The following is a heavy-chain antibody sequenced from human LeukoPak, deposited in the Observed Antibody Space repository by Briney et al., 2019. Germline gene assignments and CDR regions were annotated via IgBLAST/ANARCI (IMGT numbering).Heavy chain of an antibody. CDR2: IYHSGST. Sequence: TSSETLSLTCAVSGGSIRSGGYSWSWIRQPPGKALEWIGSIYHSGSTYLHPSLRCRVTISVYRSNNQFSLNLSSVTAADTAVFYCVRGGYCSSTSCYSAVEYFHHWGQGTLVTVSS. V-gene: IGHV4-30-2*01. D-gene: IGHD2-2*01. CDR3: VRGGYCSSTSCYSAVEYFHH. J-gene: IGHJ1*01. CDR1: GGSIRSGGYS.